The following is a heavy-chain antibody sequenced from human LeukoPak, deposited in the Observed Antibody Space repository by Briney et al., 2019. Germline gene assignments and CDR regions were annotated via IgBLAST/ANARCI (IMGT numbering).Heavy chain of an antibody. CDR3: ATIMITFGGVIVKPWAFDI. V-gene: IGHV1-24*01. CDR1: GYTLTELS. Sequence: ASVKVSCKVSGYTLTELSMHWVRQAPGKGLEWMGGFDPEDGETIYAQKFQGRVTMTEDTSTDTAYMELSSLRSEDTAVYYCATIMITFGGVIVKPWAFDIWGQGTMVTVSS. D-gene: IGHD3-16*02. CDR2: FDPEDGET. J-gene: IGHJ3*02.